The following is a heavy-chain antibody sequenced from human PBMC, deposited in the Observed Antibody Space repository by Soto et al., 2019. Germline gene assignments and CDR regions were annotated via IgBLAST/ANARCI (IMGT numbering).Heavy chain of an antibody. CDR1: GGTFSSYT. Sequence: QVQLVQSGAEVKKPGSSVKVSCKASGGTFSSYTISWVRQAPGQGLEWMGRIISILGIANYAQKFQGRVTITADKSTSTAYMELSSLRSEDTAVYYCALSSGSGSSFDYWGQGTLVTVSS. CDR3: ALSSGSGSSFDY. J-gene: IGHJ4*02. D-gene: IGHD3-10*01. CDR2: IISILGIA. V-gene: IGHV1-69*02.